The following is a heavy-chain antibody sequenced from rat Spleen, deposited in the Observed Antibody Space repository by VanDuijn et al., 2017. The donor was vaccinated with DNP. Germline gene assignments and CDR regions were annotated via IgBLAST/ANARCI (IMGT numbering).Heavy chain of an antibody. Sequence: QVQLKESGPGLVQPSQTLSLTCTVSGFSLTNYDVHWVRQPPGKGLEWMGVMWSAGDTSYNSPLKSRLTITRDTSKSQVFLKMNSLQSEDTATYYCVRDPYNAGFDYWGQGVMVTVSS. CDR3: VRDPYNAGFDY. D-gene: IGHD4-3*01. CDR1: GFSLTNYD. J-gene: IGHJ2*01. V-gene: IGHV2-32*01. CDR2: MWSAGDT.